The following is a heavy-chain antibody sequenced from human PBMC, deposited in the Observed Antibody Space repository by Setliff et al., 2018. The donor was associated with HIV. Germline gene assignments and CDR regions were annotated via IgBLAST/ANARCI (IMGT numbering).Heavy chain of an antibody. J-gene: IGHJ4*02. D-gene: IGHD3-3*01. V-gene: IGHV4-59*11. CDR2: FYYNGNT. CDR1: GGSINSRY. CDR3: ARGIDNFWTGYFA. Sequence: SETLSLTCSVSGGSINSRYWSWIRQPPGKGLEWIGTFYYNGNTNYSPSLKNRVTISKDTSKEQDSLKLRSVTAADTAVYYCARGIDNFWTGYFAWGQGTRVTVSS.